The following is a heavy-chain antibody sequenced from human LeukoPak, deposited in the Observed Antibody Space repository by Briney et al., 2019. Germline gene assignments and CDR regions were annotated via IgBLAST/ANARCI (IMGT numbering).Heavy chain of an antibody. CDR2: ISSSSNYI. CDR3: ARDPKTLTNYYDSSGYLNI. Sequence: GGSLRLSCAASGFTFSTYTMNWVRQAPGKGLEWVSSISSSSNYIYYADSVKGRFTISRDNAKNSLYQQMNSLRAKDTALYYCARDPKTLTNYYDSSGYLNIWGRGTMVTVSS. D-gene: IGHD3-22*01. CDR1: GFTFSTYT. J-gene: IGHJ3*02. V-gene: IGHV3-21*01.